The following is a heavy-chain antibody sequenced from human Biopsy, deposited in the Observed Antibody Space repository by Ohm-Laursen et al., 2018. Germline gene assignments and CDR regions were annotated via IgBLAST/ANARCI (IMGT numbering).Heavy chain of an antibody. Sequence: DTLSLTCTVSGGSISDSTYHWGWIRQSPGKGLEWIGNIYYSGNTDYSPSLKGRVTISVDTSNNQLSLKLRSVTAADTAVYYCARQVDFWSGYVDYWGQGTLVAVSS. CDR2: IYYSGNT. V-gene: IGHV4-39*01. CDR3: ARQVDFWSGYVDY. CDR1: GGSISDSTYH. J-gene: IGHJ4*02. D-gene: IGHD3-3*01.